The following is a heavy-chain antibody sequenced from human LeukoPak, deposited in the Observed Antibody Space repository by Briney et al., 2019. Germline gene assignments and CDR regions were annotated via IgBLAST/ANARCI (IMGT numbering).Heavy chain of an antibody. D-gene: IGHD6-6*01. CDR2: INHSGST. Sequence: SETLSLTCAVYGGSFSGYYWSWIRQPPGKGLEWIGEINHSGSTNYNPSLKSRVTISVDTSKNQFSLKLSSVTAADTAVYYCARGRYVYYIAARPPNWFDPWGQGTLVTVSS. V-gene: IGHV4-34*01. CDR1: GGSFSGYY. J-gene: IGHJ5*02. CDR3: ARGRYVYYIAARPPNWFDP.